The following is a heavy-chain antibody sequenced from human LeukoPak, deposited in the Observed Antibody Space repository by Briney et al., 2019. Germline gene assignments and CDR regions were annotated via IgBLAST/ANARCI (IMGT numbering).Heavy chain of an antibody. CDR3: ALNYYGSGTFDY. J-gene: IGHJ4*02. D-gene: IGHD3-10*01. V-gene: IGHV1-69*05. Sequence: GASVKVSCKASGYTFTSYDINWVRQATGQGLEWMGGIIPIFGTANYAQKFQGRVTITTDESTSTAYMELSSLRSEDTAVYYCALNYYGSGTFDYWGQGTLVTVSS. CDR1: GYTFTSYD. CDR2: IIPIFGTA.